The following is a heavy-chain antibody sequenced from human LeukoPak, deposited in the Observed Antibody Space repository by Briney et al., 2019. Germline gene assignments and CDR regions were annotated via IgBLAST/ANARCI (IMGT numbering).Heavy chain of an antibody. CDR3: ARGDYGSGSYYSSNFDY. V-gene: IGHV1-69*06. Sequence: SVKVSCKASGGTFNSYAISWVRQAPGQGLEWMGGIIPIFGTANYAQKFQGRVTITADKSTSTAYMELSSLRSEDTAVYYCARGDYGSGSYYSSNFDYWGQGTLVTVSS. CDR1: GGTFNSYA. CDR2: IIPIFGTA. J-gene: IGHJ4*02. D-gene: IGHD3-10*01.